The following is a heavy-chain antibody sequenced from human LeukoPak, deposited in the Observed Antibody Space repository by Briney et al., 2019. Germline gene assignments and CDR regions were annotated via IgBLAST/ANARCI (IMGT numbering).Heavy chain of an antibody. Sequence: ASVKVSCKASGYTFTGYFVHWVRQAPGQGLEWMGIVNPTSNSTTYAQRFQGRVTMTGDTSTSTVYMELSSLTSEDTAVYYCARVPGTSILTPFFFDFWGQGTLVTVSS. V-gene: IGHV1-46*01. J-gene: IGHJ4*02. CDR3: ARVPGTSILTPFFFDF. CDR1: GYTFTGYF. D-gene: IGHD2/OR15-2a*01. CDR2: VNPTSNST.